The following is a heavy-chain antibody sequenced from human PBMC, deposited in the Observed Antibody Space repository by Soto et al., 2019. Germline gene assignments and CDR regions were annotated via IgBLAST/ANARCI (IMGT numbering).Heavy chain of an antibody. Sequence: ASVKVSCKASGYTFTSYYMHWVRQAPGQGLEWMGIINPSGGSTSYAQKFQGRVTMTRDTSTSTVYMELSSLRSEDTAVYYCARDVGDPYYDILTGYPYYMDVWGKGTTVTVSS. J-gene: IGHJ6*03. CDR2: INPSGGST. D-gene: IGHD3-9*01. CDR1: GYTFTSYY. CDR3: ARDVGDPYYDILTGYPYYMDV. V-gene: IGHV1-46*03.